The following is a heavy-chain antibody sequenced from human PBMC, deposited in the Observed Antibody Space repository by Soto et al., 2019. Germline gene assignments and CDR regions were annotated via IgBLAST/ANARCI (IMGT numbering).Heavy chain of an antibody. Sequence: GASVKVSCKASGGTFSSYAISWVRQAPGQGLEWMGGIIPIFGTANYAQKFQGRVTITRDTSASTAYMELSSLRSEDTAVYYCARDVTVTTTLFDYWGQGTLVTVSS. CDR3: ARDVTVTTTLFDY. D-gene: IGHD4-17*01. CDR1: GGTFSSYA. J-gene: IGHJ4*02. V-gene: IGHV1-69*05. CDR2: IIPIFGTA.